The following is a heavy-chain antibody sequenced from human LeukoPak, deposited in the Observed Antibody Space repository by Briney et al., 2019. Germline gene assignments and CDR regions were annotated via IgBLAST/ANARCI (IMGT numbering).Heavy chain of an antibody. J-gene: IGHJ5*02. CDR1: GFTFSSYI. Sequence: GGSLRLSCAASGFTFSSYIMNWVRQAPGKGLEWVSSISSSSSYIYYADSVKGRFTISRDNAKNSLYLQMNSLRAEDTAVYYCARDRGLAAWIQLWSEYNWFDPWGQGTLVTVSS. CDR2: ISSSSSYI. CDR3: ARDRGLAAWIQLWSEYNWFDP. V-gene: IGHV3-21*01. D-gene: IGHD5-18*01.